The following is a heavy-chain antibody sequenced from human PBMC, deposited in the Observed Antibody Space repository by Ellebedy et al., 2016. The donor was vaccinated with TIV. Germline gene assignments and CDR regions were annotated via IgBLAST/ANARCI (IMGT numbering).Heavy chain of an antibody. V-gene: IGHV6-1*01. CDR1: GDSVSSNSPT. CDR2: TYYRSKWYY. D-gene: IGHD6-19*01. J-gene: IGHJ4*02. Sequence: SQTLSLTCAISGDSVSSNSPTWNWIRQSPSRGLEWLGRTYYRSKWYYEYAVSVYSRITINPDTSKNQFSLQLNSVTPEDTAVYYCARYNSGWKIFDYWGQGTLATVSS. CDR3: ARYNSGWKIFDY.